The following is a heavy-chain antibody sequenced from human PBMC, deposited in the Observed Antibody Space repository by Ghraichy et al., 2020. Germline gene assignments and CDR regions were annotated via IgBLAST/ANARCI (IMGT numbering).Heavy chain of an antibody. CDR3: VRATVWDGMDV. CDR1: GAAFSDTY. J-gene: IGHJ6*02. CDR2: IDESGST. D-gene: IGHD5/OR15-5a*01. V-gene: IGHV4-34*01. Sequence: SETLSLTCSVYGAAFSDTYWTWIRQPAGKGLEWIGEIDESGSTKYNSSLKSRLTISLNTSMNQFYLKLSYVTAADTAVYFCVRATVWDGMDVWGQGTTVTVSS.